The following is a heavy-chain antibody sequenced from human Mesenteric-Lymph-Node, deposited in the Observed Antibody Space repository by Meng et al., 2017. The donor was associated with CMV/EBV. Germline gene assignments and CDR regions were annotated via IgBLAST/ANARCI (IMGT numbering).Heavy chain of an antibody. CDR3: ASGLPGSSGYYYAGD. J-gene: IGHJ4*02. CDR1: GFTFSSYG. Sequence: GESLKISCAASGFTFSSYGMHWVRQAPGKGLEWVAVIWYDGSNKYYADSVKGRFTISRDNAQNTLYLQMNSLRAEDTAMYYCASGLPGSSGYYYAGDWGQGTLVTVSS. D-gene: IGHD3-22*01. V-gene: IGHV3-33*03. CDR2: IWYDGSNK.